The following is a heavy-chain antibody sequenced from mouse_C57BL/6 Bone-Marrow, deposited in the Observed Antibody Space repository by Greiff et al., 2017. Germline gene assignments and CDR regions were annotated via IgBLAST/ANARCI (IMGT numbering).Heavy chain of an antibody. J-gene: IGHJ1*03. CDR2: IYPGSGNT. Sequence: QVQLKQSGAELVRPGASVKLSCKASGYTFTDYYINWVKQRPGQGLEWIARIYPGSGNTYYNEKFKGKATLTAEKSSSTAYMQLSSLTSEDSAVYFCARYSYYYGSYYWYFDVWGTGTTVTVSS. V-gene: IGHV1-76*01. D-gene: IGHD1-1*01. CDR3: ARYSYYYGSYYWYFDV. CDR1: GYTFTDYY.